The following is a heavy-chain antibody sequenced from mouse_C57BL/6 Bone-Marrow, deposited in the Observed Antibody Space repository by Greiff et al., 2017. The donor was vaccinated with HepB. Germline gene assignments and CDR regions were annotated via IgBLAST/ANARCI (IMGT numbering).Heavy chain of an antibody. CDR2: ISSGGSYT. Sequence: EVMLVESGGDLVKPGGSLKLSCAASGFTFSSYGMSWVRQTPDKRLEWVANISSGGSYTYYPDSVKGRFTISRDNAKNTLYLQMSSLKSEDTAMYYCAGPGDGPFAYWGQGTLVTVSA. D-gene: IGHD2-13*01. CDR1: GFTFSSYG. V-gene: IGHV5-6*01. J-gene: IGHJ3*01. CDR3: AGPGDGPFAY.